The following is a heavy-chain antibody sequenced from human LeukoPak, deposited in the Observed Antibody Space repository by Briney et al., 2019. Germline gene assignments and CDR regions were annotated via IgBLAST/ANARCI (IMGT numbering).Heavy chain of an antibody. V-gene: IGHV4-4*07. CDR1: GGSISSYY. CDR2: LHTSGST. CDR3: ARGQRSLLGYSYGLDYFDY. J-gene: IGHJ4*02. Sequence: SETLSLTCTVSGGSISSYYWSWIRQPAGEGLEWIGRLHTSGSTHYNPSPKSRVTMSVDTSKNQFSLKLSSVTAADTAVYYCARGQRSLLGYSYGLDYFDYWGQGTLVTVSS. D-gene: IGHD5-18*01.